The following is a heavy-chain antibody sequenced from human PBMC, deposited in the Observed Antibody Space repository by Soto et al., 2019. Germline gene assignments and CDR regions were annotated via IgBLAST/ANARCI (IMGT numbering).Heavy chain of an antibody. CDR3: ARDQIPIYGSGSYFLYYYGMDA. CDR1: GFTFSSYS. V-gene: IGHV3-48*02. D-gene: IGHD3-10*01. CDR2: ISSSSSTI. Sequence: GGSLRLSCAASGFTFSSYSMNWVRQAPGKGLEWVSYISSSSSTIYYADSVKGRFTISRDNAKNSLYLQMNSLRDEDTAVYYCARDQIPIYGSGSYFLYYYGMDAWGQGTTVTVSS. J-gene: IGHJ6*02.